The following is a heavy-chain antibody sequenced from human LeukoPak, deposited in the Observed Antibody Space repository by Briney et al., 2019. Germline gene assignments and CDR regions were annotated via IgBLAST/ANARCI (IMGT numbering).Heavy chain of an antibody. CDR3: ARDASYFDSSGYANNYYYGMDV. J-gene: IGHJ6*02. CDR2: IDRSGKSS. D-gene: IGHD3-22*01. CDR1: GFTLSRFQ. Sequence: GGSLRLSCAASGFTLSRFQMNWVRQAPGKGLEWLSYIDRSGKSSNNADSVKGRFIISRDNAKNSLYLQMNSLRDEDTAVYYCARDASYFDSSGYANNYYYGMDVWGQGTTVTVSS. V-gene: IGHV3-48*03.